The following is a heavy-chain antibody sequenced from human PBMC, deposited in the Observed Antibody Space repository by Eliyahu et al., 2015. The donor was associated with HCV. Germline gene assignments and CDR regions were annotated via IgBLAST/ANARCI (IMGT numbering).Heavy chain of an antibody. D-gene: IGHD6-6*01. V-gene: IGHV6-1*01. CDR3: AGRSSSSGDWYYALDV. Sequence: QVQLQQSGPGLVKPSXTLSLTCAISGXSVSSNSAAWNWIXXSPSRGLEWLGRTYYRSKWSNDYAVSVKSRITINADTSKNQFSLQLNSVTPEDTAVYYCAGRSSSSGDWYYALDVWGQGTTVTVSS. CDR2: TYYRSKWSN. J-gene: IGHJ6*02. CDR1: GXSVSSNSAA.